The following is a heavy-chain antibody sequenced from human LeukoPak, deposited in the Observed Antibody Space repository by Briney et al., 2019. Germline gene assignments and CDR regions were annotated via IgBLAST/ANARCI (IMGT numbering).Heavy chain of an antibody. D-gene: IGHD3-10*01. J-gene: IGHJ4*02. CDR1: GFTLDDYT. CDR3: AKDLDGSGSDKPFDY. V-gene: IGHV3-43*01. CDR2: ISWDGGST. Sequence: PGGSLRLSCAASGFTLDDYTMHWVRHAPGKGLEWVSLISWDGGSTYYADPVKGRFTISRDNAKNSLYLQMNSLRAEDTALYYCAKDLDGSGSDKPFDYWGQGTLVTVSS.